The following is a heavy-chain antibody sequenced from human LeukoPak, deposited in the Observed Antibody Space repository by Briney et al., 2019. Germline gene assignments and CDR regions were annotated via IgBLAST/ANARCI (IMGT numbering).Heavy chain of an antibody. CDR3: AKDRGEYSSSWDYYDYYMDV. D-gene: IGHD6-13*01. V-gene: IGHV3-23*01. Sequence: PGGCLRLSCAPSGFTFSRYAMSWLRHAPEGAVECVSDNLGCGGSTYYADSVKGRFTISIDNSKNTLYLQMNRLRAEDTAVYYCAKDRGEYSSSWDYYDYYMDVWGKGTTVTVS. J-gene: IGHJ6*03. CDR2: NLGCGGST. CDR1: GFTFSRYA.